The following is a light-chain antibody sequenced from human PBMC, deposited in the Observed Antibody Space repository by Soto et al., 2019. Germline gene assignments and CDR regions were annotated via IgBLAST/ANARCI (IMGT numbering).Light chain of an antibody. V-gene: IGLV2-14*01. J-gene: IGLJ1*01. Sequence: QSVLTQPASVSGSPGQSITISCTGTSSDVGGYNYVSWYQQHPGKAPKLMIFEVSSRPSGVSYRFSGSKSGNTASLTISGLQAEDEADYYCSSYTSSSTLYVFGSGTKVTV. CDR3: SSYTSSSTLYV. CDR2: EVS. CDR1: SSDVGGYNY.